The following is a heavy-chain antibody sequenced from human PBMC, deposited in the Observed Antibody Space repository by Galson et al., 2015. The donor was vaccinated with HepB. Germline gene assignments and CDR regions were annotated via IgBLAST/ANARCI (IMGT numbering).Heavy chain of an antibody. CDR1: DFIFSSYS. Sequence: SLRLSCAVSDFIFSSYSMNWVRQAPGKGLEWVACISSSPSYIYYADSVKGRFTISNDNAKNSVSLQMSSLRDEDTAVYYCAIAVNTVHHYFYYGMGVWGQGTMVTGSS. V-gene: IGHV3-21*01. D-gene: IGHD1-1*01. CDR3: AIAVNTVHHYFYYGMGV. J-gene: IGHJ6*02. CDR2: ISSSPSYI.